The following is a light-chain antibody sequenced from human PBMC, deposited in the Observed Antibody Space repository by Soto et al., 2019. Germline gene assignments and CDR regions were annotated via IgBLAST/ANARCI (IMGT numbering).Light chain of an antibody. J-gene: IGLJ1*01. Sequence: QSALTQPASVSGSPGQSITISCTGTSSDVGGSNYVSWYQQHPGKAPKLMIYDVSNRPSGVSNRFSGSKSGNTASLTISGLQAEDEADYYCGSYTSSNTLYDFVTGTKLTVL. CDR1: SSDVGGSNY. CDR3: GSYTSSNTLYD. CDR2: DVS. V-gene: IGLV2-14*03.